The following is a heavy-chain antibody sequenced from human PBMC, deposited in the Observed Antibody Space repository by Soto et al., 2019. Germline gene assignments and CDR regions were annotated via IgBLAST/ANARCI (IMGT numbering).Heavy chain of an antibody. J-gene: IGHJ6*03. V-gene: IGHV4-34*01. CDR1: GGPFIGYY. CDR2: INHSGRT. CDR3: ARGSRYLYYYMDV. Sequence: QVQLQQWGAGLLKPSETLSLTCAVYGGPFIGYYWSGSRQPPGKGREWIGEINHSGRTNYNPSLNSRVTISVDTSKNQFSLKLSSVTAADTAVYYCARGSRYLYYYMDVWGKGTTVTVSS. D-gene: IGHD2-15*01.